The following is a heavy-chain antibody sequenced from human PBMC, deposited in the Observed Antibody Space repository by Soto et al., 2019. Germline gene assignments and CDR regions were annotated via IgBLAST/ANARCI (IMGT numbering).Heavy chain of an antibody. Sequence: QVQLVQSGAEVKKPGASVKVSCKASGYTFTSYGMNWVRQAPGRGLEWMGWINPGNGNTKYSQKCQVIVIIGSDTSASTAYMELSSLRSEDTAVYYCARGGYFDSSNYLASWGLGTLVTVSS. CDR2: INPGNGNT. CDR1: GYTFTSYG. D-gene: IGHD3-22*01. J-gene: IGHJ5*01. CDR3: ARGGYFDSSNYLAS. V-gene: IGHV1-3*01.